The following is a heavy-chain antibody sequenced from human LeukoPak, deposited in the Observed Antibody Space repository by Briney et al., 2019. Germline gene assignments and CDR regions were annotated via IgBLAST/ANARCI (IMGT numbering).Heavy chain of an antibody. CDR2: ISWNSGSI. V-gene: IGHV3-9*01. CDR3: AKDMDTAMVYYFDY. CDR1: GFTFDDYA. J-gene: IGHJ4*02. D-gene: IGHD5-18*01. Sequence: GGSLRLSCAASGFTFDDYAMHWVRHAPGKGLEWVSGISWNSGSIGYADSVKGRFTISRDNAKNSLYLQMNSLRAEDTALYYCAKDMDTAMVYYFDYWGQGTLVTVSS.